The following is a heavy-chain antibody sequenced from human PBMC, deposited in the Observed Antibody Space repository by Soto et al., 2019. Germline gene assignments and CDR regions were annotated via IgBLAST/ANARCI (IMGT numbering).Heavy chain of an antibody. D-gene: IGHD2-8*01. CDR3: AKDLLSSPVYPDY. V-gene: IGHV3-23*01. CDR2: ISGSGGST. J-gene: IGHJ4*02. CDR1: GFTFSSYA. Sequence: GGSLRLSCAASGFTFSSYAMSWVRQAPGKGLEWVSAISGSGGSTYYADSVKGRFTIPRDNSKNTLYLQMNSLRAEDTAVYYCAKDLLSSPVYPDYWGQGTLVTVSS.